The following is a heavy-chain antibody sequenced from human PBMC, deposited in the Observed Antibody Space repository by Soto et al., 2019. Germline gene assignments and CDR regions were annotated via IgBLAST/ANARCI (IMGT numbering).Heavy chain of an antibody. D-gene: IGHD3-16*02. Sequence: ASVKVCCKTSGYNFIDYGINWVRQAPGHGLEWMGWISPYSGNTSYAQKFQGRVTMTTDTSATTAYMELGSLRSDDTAVYYCARDDYIGGSYRYRSGYWGQGTLVTVSS. CDR1: GYNFIDYG. CDR2: ISPYSGNT. CDR3: ARDDYIGGSYRYRSGY. V-gene: IGHV1-18*01. J-gene: IGHJ4*02.